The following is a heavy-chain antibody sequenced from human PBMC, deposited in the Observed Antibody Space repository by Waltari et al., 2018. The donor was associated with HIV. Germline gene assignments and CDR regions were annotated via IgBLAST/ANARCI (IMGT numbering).Heavy chain of an antibody. CDR1: GFTFDDYA. CDR3: AKDIFPTTVTTSPFDY. J-gene: IGHJ4*02. Sequence: EVQLVESGGGLVQPGRSLRLSCAASGFTFDDYALHWVRQAPGKGLEWFSVISWNSGSIGYADSVKGRFTISRDNAKNSLYLQMNSLRAEDTALYYCAKDIFPTTVTTSPFDYWGQGTLVTVSS. CDR2: ISWNSGSI. D-gene: IGHD4-17*01. V-gene: IGHV3-9*01.